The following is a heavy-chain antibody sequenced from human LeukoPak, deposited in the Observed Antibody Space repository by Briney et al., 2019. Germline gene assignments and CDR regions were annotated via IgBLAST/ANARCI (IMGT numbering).Heavy chain of an antibody. J-gene: IGHJ3*02. Sequence: GGSLRLSCAASGFTFDDYGMSWVRQAPGKGLEWVSGINWNGGSTGYADSAKGRFTISRDNAKNSLYLQMNSLRAEDTALYHCARDFRVVGATDAFDIWGQGTTVTVSS. D-gene: IGHD1-26*01. CDR3: ARDFRVVGATDAFDI. CDR1: GFTFDDYG. V-gene: IGHV3-20*01. CDR2: INWNGGST.